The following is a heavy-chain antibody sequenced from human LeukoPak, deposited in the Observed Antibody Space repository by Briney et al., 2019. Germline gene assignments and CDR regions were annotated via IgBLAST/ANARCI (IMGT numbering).Heavy chain of an antibody. D-gene: IGHD5-12*01. CDR1: GFTFTYYA. V-gene: IGHV3-23*01. CDR3: AKFLFYSGYDLSPFDY. J-gene: IGHJ4*02. CDR2: ISGSGDST. Sequence: GGSLRLSCAASGFTFTYYAMSWVRQAPGKGLEWVSGISGSGDSTYYADSVKGRFTISRDNSKNTLYLQMNSLRAEDTAVYYCAKFLFYSGYDLSPFDYWGQGTLVTVSS.